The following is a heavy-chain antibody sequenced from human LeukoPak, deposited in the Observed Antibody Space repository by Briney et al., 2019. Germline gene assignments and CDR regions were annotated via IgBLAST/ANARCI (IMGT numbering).Heavy chain of an antibody. J-gene: IGHJ3*02. CDR3: AAGIAVSIRGAFDI. Sequence: PGGSLRLSCAASGFTFSSYVMSWVRQAPGKGLEWVSVISGSGGSTYYADSVKGRFIISRDNSKNTLYLQMNSLRVEDTAVYYCAAGIAVSIRGAFDIWGQGTTVTVSS. D-gene: IGHD6-19*01. CDR1: GFTFSSYV. CDR2: ISGSGGST. V-gene: IGHV3-23*01.